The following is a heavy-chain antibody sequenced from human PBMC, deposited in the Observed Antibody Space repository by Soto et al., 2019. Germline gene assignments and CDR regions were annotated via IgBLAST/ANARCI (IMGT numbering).Heavy chain of an antibody. CDR2: ISTTGAGT. Sequence: PGGSLRLSCAASGFSFTSYEMHWVHQAPSRGLEWISYISTTGAGTHYADSVKGRFTISRDNARNSLSLRMDSLRVEDTAIYYCVRDLHEPLAADVLRVASWGLGTQVNVSS. D-gene: IGHD2-15*01. J-gene: IGHJ4*02. CDR1: GFSFTSYE. CDR3: VRDLHEPLAADVLRVAS. V-gene: IGHV3-48*03.